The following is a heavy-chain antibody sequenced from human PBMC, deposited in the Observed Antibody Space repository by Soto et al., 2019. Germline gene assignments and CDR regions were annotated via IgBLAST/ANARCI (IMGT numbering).Heavy chain of an antibody. CDR2: ISYDGSNK. CDR1: GFTFSSYG. CDR3: AKGFSYDVWIKYMDV. V-gene: IGHV3-30*18. D-gene: IGHD3-3*01. J-gene: IGHJ6*04. Sequence: QVQLVESGGGVVQHGRSLRLSCAASGFTFSSYGMHWVRQAPGKGLEWVAVISYDGSNKYYADSVKGRFTISRDNSKNALYLQMNSLRAEDTAVYYCAKGFSYDVWIKYMDVWGKGTTVTVSS.